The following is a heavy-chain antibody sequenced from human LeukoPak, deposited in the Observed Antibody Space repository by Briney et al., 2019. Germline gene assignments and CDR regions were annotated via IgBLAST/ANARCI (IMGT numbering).Heavy chain of an antibody. Sequence: GGSLRLSCAASGFTFSSYWMHWVRQAPGKGLVWVSRINSDGSSTSYADSVKGRFTISRDNAKNTLYLQMNSLRAEDTAVYYCAREAQVGYCSGGSCVDYNWFDSWGQGTLVTVSS. CDR1: GFTFSSYW. CDR2: INSDGSST. V-gene: IGHV3-74*01. J-gene: IGHJ5*01. D-gene: IGHD2-15*01. CDR3: AREAQVGYCSGGSCVDYNWFDS.